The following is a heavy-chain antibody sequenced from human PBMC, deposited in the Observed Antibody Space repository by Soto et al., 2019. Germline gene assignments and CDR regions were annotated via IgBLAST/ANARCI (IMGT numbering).Heavy chain of an antibody. J-gene: IGHJ5*02. V-gene: IGHV1-69*13. CDR2: IIPIFGTA. CDR1: GGTFSSYA. D-gene: IGHD3-10*01. CDR3: ARVAMVPNWFDP. Sequence: GASVQVSCKASGGTFSSYAISWVRQAPGQGLEWMGGIIPIFGTANYAQKFQGRVTITADESTSTAYMELSSLRSEDTAVYYCARVAMVPNWFDPWGQGTLVTVSS.